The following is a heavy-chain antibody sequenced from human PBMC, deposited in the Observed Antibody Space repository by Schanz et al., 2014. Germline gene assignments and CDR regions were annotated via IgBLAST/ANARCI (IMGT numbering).Heavy chain of an antibody. V-gene: IGHV3-23*01. D-gene: IGHD2-2*01. Sequence: EVQLLESGGGLVQPGGSLRLSCAASGFTFGDYAMTWVRQAPGKGLEWVSLISDSGDTAYYADSVKGRFTMSRDNAKNSVFLQMNSLRAEDTAVYYCARESSNDIVLVPGAVFDHWGQGILVTVSS. CDR1: GFTFGDYA. J-gene: IGHJ4*02. CDR3: ARESSNDIVLVPGAVFDH. CDR2: ISDSGDTA.